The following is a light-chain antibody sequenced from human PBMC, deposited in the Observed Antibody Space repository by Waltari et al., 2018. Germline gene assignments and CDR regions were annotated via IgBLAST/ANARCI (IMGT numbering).Light chain of an antibody. CDR1: GLGNRY. CDR3: QAWDDTVV. J-gene: IGLJ2*01. V-gene: IGLV3-1*01. Sequence: SYDLTQPPSVSVSPGQTASISCSGEGLGNRYAYWYQQKPGQSPVLVIYQDNRCPPGIPAQFSGSNSGNTATLTISGTQPMDEADYSCQAWDDTVVFGGGTELTVL. CDR2: QDN.